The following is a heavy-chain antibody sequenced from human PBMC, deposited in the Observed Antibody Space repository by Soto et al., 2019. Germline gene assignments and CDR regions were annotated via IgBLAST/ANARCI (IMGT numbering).Heavy chain of an antibody. CDR1: GDSVTSNLVT. CDR3: AKEGESSHFQFDY. Sequence: SQTLSLTCVISGDSVTSNLVTWNWIRQSPSRGLEWLGRTYYRSKWYSDYAVSVKSRVSINPDTSENQVSLQLNSLRADDTAIYYCAKEGESSHFQFDYWGQGTLVTVSS. CDR2: TYYRSKWYS. J-gene: IGHJ4*02. V-gene: IGHV6-1*01. D-gene: IGHD3-22*01.